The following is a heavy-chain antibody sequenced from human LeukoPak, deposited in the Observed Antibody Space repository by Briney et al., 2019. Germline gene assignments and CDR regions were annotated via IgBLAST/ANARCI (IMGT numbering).Heavy chain of an antibody. Sequence: GGSLRLSCAASGFAFGAYGMSWVRQAPGKEPEWVANIKPDGSEGSSVDSVKGRFTISRDNARNSLYLQMNSLRSEDTAVYYCARGSVVAANFDIWGQGTLVTVSS. V-gene: IGHV3-7*04. CDR2: IKPDGSEG. CDR3: ARGSVVAANFDI. J-gene: IGHJ4*02. CDR1: GFAFGAYG. D-gene: IGHD2-2*01.